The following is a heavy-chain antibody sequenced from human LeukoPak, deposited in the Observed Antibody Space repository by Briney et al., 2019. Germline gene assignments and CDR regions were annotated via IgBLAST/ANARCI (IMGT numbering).Heavy chain of an antibody. D-gene: IGHD2-15*01. J-gene: IGHJ4*02. V-gene: IGHV4-61*01. CDR2: IYYSGST. CDR3: ARVPSRYPHFDY. CDR1: GGSVSSGSNY. Sequence: PSETLSLTCTVSGGSVSSGSNYWSWIRQPPGKGLEWIGYIYYSGSTNYNPSLKSRVTISVDTSKNQFSLKLSSVTAADTAVYYCARVPSRYPHFDYWGQGTLVTVSS.